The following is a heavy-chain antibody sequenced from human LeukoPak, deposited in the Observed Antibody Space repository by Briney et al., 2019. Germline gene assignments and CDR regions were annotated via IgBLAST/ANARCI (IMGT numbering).Heavy chain of an antibody. V-gene: IGHV1-18*01. J-gene: IGHJ6*02. Sequence: ASVKVSCKASGYTFTSYGISWVRQAPGQGLEWMGWISAYNGNTNYAQKLQGRVTMTTDTSTSTAYMELRSLRSDDTAVYYCARDNHDFWSGYPYAYYGMDVWGQGTTVTVSS. D-gene: IGHD3-3*01. CDR2: ISAYNGNT. CDR3: ARDNHDFWSGYPYAYYGMDV. CDR1: GYTFTSYG.